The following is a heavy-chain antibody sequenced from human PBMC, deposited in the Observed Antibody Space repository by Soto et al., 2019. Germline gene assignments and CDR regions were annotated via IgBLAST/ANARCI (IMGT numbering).Heavy chain of an antibody. CDR2: VSHDGRNT. CDR1: GFTFSDYA. J-gene: IGHJ4*02. D-gene: IGHD6-19*01. V-gene: IGHV3-30*03. Sequence: VQLVESGGGVVQPGRSLRLSCAASGFTFSDYAMHWVRQAPGKGLEWVAVVSHDGRNTHYADSVKGRFTISRDSSKNTVSLEMTNLRAEETAVYCCGTGRRKWLVSSDFHNWSQLALGSGSS. CDR3: GTGRRKWLVSSDFHN.